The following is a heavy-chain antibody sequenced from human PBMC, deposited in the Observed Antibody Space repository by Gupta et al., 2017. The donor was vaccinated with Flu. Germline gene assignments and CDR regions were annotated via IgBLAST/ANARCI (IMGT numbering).Heavy chain of an antibody. CDR3: TRHVDIVATPNFDY. CDR2: IRSKANSYAT. V-gene: IGHV3-73*01. D-gene: IGHD5-12*01. J-gene: IGHJ4*02. CDR1: GFPFSGSA. Sequence: EVQLVESGGGLVQPGGSWKLSCAASGFPFSGSAMHWVCQASGKGLEWVGRIRSKANSYATAYAASVKGRFTIARDDSKNTAYLQMNSLKTEDTAVYYCTRHVDIVATPNFDYWGQGTLVTVSS.